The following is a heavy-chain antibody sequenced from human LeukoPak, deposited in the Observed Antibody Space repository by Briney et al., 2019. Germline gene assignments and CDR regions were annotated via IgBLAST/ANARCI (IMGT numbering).Heavy chain of an antibody. J-gene: IGHJ6*03. V-gene: IGHV3-23*01. CDR3: AKGIRQLGNYYYYMDV. Sequence: GGSLRLSCAAYGLTFSIYEMNWVRQAPGKGLEWVSAISGTGANTFYADSVKGRFTMSRDNPKNMLYLQMNSLRAEDTALYYCAKGIRQLGNYYYYMDVWGKGTTVTVSS. CDR1: GLTFSIYE. CDR2: ISGTGANT. D-gene: IGHD7-27*01.